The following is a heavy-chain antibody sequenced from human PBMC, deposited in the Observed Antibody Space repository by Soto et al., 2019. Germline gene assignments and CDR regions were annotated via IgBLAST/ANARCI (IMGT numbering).Heavy chain of an antibody. CDR3: ARCGYDFWSGYQNWFDP. V-gene: IGHV3-74*01. Sequence: GGSLRLSCAASGLTFSSYGIHWVRKTPGKGLVWVSRINGDGSTTYYADSVKGRFTISRDNAKNTLYLQMNSLRAEDTAVYYCARCGYDFWSGYQNWFDPWGQGTLVTVSS. D-gene: IGHD3-3*01. CDR1: GLTFSSYG. CDR2: INGDGSTT. J-gene: IGHJ5*02.